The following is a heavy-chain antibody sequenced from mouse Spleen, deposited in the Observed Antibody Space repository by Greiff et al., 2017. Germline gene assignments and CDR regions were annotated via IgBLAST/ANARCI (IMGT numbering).Heavy chain of an antibody. V-gene: IGHV5-6*01. J-gene: IGHJ4*01. CDR2: ISSGGSYT. CDR1: GFTFSSYG. CDR3: ARGSSYPLYAMDY. Sequence: EVQLVESGGDLVKPGGSLKLSCAASGFTFSSYGMSWVRQTPDKRLEWVATISSGGSYTYYPDSVKGRFTISRDNAKNTLYLQMSSLKSEDTAMYYCARGSSYPLYAMDYWGQGTSVTVSS. D-gene: IGHD2-12*01.